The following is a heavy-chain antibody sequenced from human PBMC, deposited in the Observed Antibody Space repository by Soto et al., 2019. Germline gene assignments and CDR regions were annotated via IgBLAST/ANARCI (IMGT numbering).Heavy chain of an antibody. V-gene: IGHV3-11*01. CDR1: GFTFSDYY. D-gene: IGHD3-3*01. Sequence: GGSLRLSCAASGFTFSDYYMSWIRQAPGKGLEWVSYISSSGSTIYYADSVKGRFTISRDNAKNSLYLQMNSLRAEDTAVYYCAKASEIFGVVMIYYYYMDVWRKGTTVTAP. CDR3: AKASEIFGVVMIYYYYMDV. CDR2: ISSSGSTI. J-gene: IGHJ6*03.